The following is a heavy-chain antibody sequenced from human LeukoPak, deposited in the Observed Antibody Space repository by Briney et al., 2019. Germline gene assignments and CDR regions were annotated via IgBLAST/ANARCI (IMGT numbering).Heavy chain of an antibody. J-gene: IGHJ6*02. V-gene: IGHV3-74*01. CDR3: ARAPFSYGDYVGYYYYGMDV. CDR2: INTDGSST. Sequence: PGGSLRLSCAASGFTFSSYWMHWVRQAPGKGLVWVSRINTDGSSTSYADSVKGRFTISGDNSKNTLYLQMNSLRAEDTAVYYCARAPFSYGDYVGYYYYGMDVWGQGTTVTVSS. CDR1: GFTFSSYW. D-gene: IGHD4-17*01.